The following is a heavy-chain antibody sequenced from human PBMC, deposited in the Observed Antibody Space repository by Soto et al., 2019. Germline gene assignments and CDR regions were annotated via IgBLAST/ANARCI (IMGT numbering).Heavy chain of an antibody. V-gene: IGHV4-31*03. Sequence: SETLSLTCTVSGGSISSGGYYWSWIRQHPGKGLEWIGYIYYSGSTYYNPSLKSRVTISVDTSKNQFSLKLSSVTAADTAVYYCARDDVAVAGFDYWGQGTLVTVSS. D-gene: IGHD6-19*01. CDR3: ARDDVAVAGFDY. CDR2: IYYSGST. J-gene: IGHJ4*02. CDR1: GGSISSGGYY.